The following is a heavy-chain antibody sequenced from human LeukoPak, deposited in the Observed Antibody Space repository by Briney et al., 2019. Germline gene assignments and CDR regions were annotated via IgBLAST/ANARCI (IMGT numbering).Heavy chain of an antibody. CDR2: IYSGGAT. CDR1: GFTVSNNF. Sequence: GGSLRLSCAASGFTVSNNFMSWVRQAPGKGLEWVSVIYSGGATDYADSVKGRFTISRDNAKNSLYLQMNSLRAEDTAVYYCARDSGYVDYWGQGTLVTVSS. D-gene: IGHD3-22*01. CDR3: ARDSGYVDY. V-gene: IGHV3-66*01. J-gene: IGHJ4*02.